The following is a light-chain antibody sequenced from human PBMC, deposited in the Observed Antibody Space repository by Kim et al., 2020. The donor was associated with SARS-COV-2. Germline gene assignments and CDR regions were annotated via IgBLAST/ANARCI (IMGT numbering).Light chain of an antibody. CDR3: SSYTSSSTVV. CDR1: SSDVGGYNY. V-gene: IGLV2-14*03. Sequence: GQPLPISCTGTSSDVGGYNYVSWYQQHPGKAPKLMIYDVSNRPSGVSNRFSGSKSGNTASLTISGLQAEDEADYYCSSYTSSSTVVFGGGTQLTVL. J-gene: IGLJ2*01. CDR2: DVS.